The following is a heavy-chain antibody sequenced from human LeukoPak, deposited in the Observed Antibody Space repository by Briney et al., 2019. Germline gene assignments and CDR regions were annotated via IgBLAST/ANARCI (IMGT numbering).Heavy chain of an antibody. CDR3: ARGYYYDSNRLDP. Sequence: GGSLRLSCAASGFTFSSYGMHWVRQAPGKGLEWVSFIRYDGSNEYYADSVKGRFTISRDNPKNTLDLKMNSLRAEDTAVYYCARGYYYDSNRLDPWGQGTLVTISS. J-gene: IGHJ5*02. CDR2: IRYDGSNE. CDR1: GFTFSSYG. V-gene: IGHV3-30*02. D-gene: IGHD3-22*01.